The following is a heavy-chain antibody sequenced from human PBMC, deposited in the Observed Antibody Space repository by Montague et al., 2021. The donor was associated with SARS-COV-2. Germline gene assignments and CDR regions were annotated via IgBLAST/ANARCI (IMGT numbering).Heavy chain of an antibody. CDR1: GGSITSYY. J-gene: IGHJ4*02. D-gene: IGHD3-10*01. Sequence: SEPLSLTCTVSGGSITSYYWSWIRQPPGKGLEYIGYIYYSGSTNYNPSLKSRVTMSVDTSKNQFSLKLSSVTAADTAVYYCARGDGHYYGSGTYPYYWGQGTLVTVSS. CDR2: IYYSGST. V-gene: IGHV4-59*01. CDR3: ARGDGHYYGSGTYPYY.